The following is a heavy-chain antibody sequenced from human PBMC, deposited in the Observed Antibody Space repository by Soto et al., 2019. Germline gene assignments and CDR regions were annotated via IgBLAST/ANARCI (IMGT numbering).Heavy chain of an antibody. CDR3: AREGLRSGPLYGMDV. J-gene: IGHJ6*02. CDR2: ISAYNGNT. D-gene: IGHD3-3*01. V-gene: IGHV1-18*01. Sequence: ASVKVSCKASGYTFTSYGISWVRQAPGQGLEWMGWISAYNGNTNYAQKLQGRVTMTTDTSTSAAYMELRSLRSDDTAVYYCAREGLRSGPLYGMDVWGQGTTVTVSS. CDR1: GYTFTSYG.